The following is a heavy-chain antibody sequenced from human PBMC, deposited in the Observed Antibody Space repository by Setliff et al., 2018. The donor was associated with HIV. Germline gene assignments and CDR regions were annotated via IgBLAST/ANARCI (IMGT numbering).Heavy chain of an antibody. Sequence: PSETLSLTCTVSGVSMRDSGYYWVWFRRPPGKGLEWIGSFYPSGGTPYSSSLKSRVTISADTSKNQFSLELRSGTAGDTAVYYCERRAHSVYPPSWGPGILVTVSS. V-gene: IGHV4-39*01. CDR3: ERRAHSVYPPS. D-gene: IGHD2-8*01. CDR1: GVSMRDSGYY. J-gene: IGHJ5*02. CDR2: FYPSGGT.